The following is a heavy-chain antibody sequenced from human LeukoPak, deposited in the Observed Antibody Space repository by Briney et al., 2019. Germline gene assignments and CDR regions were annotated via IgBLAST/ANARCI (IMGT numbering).Heavy chain of an antibody. J-gene: IGHJ4*02. V-gene: IGHV3-53*01. CDR1: GSTVSGTH. D-gene: IGHD3-16*01. CDR2: MYTGGTT. Sequence: TGGSLRLSCAASGSTVSGTHMSWVRQPPGKGLEWVSAMYTGGTTYYADSVQGRFTISRDTSKNTLYLHMNIVRVEDTAVYYCAKDEVTSGGGLASWGQGTLVTVSS. CDR3: AKDEVTSGGGLAS.